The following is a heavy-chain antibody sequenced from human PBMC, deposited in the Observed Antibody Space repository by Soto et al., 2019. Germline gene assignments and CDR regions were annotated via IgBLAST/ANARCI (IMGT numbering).Heavy chain of an antibody. CDR2: INPNSGGT. CDR3: ARANSSSSEYAFDI. Sequence: ASVKVSCKASGYTFTGYYMHWVRQAPGQGLEWMGWINPNSGGTNYAQKFQGWVTMTRDTSISTAYMELSRLRSDDTAVYYCARANSSSSEYAFDIWGQGTMVTVSS. CDR1: GYTFTGYY. J-gene: IGHJ3*02. D-gene: IGHD6-13*01. V-gene: IGHV1-2*04.